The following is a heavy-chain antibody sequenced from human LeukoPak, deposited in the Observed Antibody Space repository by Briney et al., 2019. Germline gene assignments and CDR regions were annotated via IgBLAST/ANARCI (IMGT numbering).Heavy chain of an antibody. Sequence: GGSLRLSCAASGFTFDDYAMHWVRQAPGKGLEWVSGISWNSGSIGYADSVKGRFTISRDNAKNSLYLQMNSLRAEDTALYNCAKPLDDFWSGYYQLTFDYWGQGTLVTVSS. CDR1: GFTFDDYA. V-gene: IGHV3-9*01. D-gene: IGHD3-3*01. CDR3: AKPLDDFWSGYYQLTFDY. J-gene: IGHJ4*02. CDR2: ISWNSGSI.